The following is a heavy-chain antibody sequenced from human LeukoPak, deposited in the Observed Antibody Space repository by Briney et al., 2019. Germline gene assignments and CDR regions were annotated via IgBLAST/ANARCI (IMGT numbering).Heavy chain of an antibody. Sequence: SETLSLTCSVSGGSIGYRYWNWIRQAPGKGLEWIGYVHYSGSSNYNPSLKSRVSMSMDTSSNQFSLTLRSVTAADSTVYFCARTRSWSGSYYWYFDLWGRGTLVTVSS. CDR1: GGSIGYRY. CDR3: ARTRSWSGSYYWYFDL. D-gene: IGHD3-10*01. J-gene: IGHJ2*01. CDR2: VHYSGSS. V-gene: IGHV4-59*11.